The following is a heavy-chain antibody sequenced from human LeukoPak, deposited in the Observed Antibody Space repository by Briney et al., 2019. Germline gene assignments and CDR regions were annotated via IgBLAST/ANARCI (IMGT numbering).Heavy chain of an antibody. CDR3: ARHTLYGSGSYYVYYFDY. CDR2: ISSYNGNT. J-gene: IGHJ4*02. CDR1: GYTFTSYG. V-gene: IGHV1-18*01. Sequence: ASVKVSCKASGYTFTSYGISWVRQAPGQGLEWMGWISSYNGNTNYAQKLQGRVTMTTDTSTSAAYMKLRSLRSDDTAVYYCARHTLYGSGSYYVYYFDYWGQGTLVTVSS. D-gene: IGHD3-10*01.